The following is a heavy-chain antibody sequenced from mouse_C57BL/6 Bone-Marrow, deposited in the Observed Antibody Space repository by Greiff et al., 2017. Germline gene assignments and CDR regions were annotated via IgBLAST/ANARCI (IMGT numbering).Heavy chain of an antibody. CDR2: IWTGGGT. D-gene: IGHD2-5*01. CDR3: ARNWGYYSNPYAMDY. J-gene: IGHJ4*01. CDR1: GFSLTSYA. V-gene: IGHV2-9-1*01. Sequence: LQESGPGLVAPSQSLSITCTVSGFSLTSYAISWVRQPPGKGLEWLGVIWTGGGTNYNSALKSRLSISKDNSKSQVFLKMNSLQTDDTARYYCARNWGYYSNPYAMDYWGQGTSVTVSS.